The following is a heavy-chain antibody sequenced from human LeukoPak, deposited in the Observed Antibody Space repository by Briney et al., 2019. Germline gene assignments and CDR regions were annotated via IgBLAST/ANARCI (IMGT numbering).Heavy chain of an antibody. CDR2: IKQDGSEK. CDR1: GFTFSSYW. V-gene: IGHV3-7*01. Sequence: GGSLRLSCAASGFTFSSYWMSWVRQAPGKGLEWVANIKQDGSEKNYVDSVKGRFTISRDNAKNSLYLQMNSLRAEDTAVYYCAKHEIRAGTRNKAFDIWGQGTMVTVS. J-gene: IGHJ3*02. CDR3: AKHEIRAGTRNKAFDI.